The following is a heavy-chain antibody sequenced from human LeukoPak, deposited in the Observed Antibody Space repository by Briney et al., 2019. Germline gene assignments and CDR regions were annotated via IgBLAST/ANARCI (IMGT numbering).Heavy chain of an antibody. CDR3: ARGLLDYYDSSGYYPHVGYYFDY. CDR2: IIPIFGTA. D-gene: IGHD3-22*01. Sequence: SVKVSFKASGGTFSSYAISWVRQAPGQGLEWMGGIIPIFGTANYAQKFQGRVTITADESTSTAYMELSSLRSEDTAVYYCARGLLDYYDSSGYYPHVGYYFDYWGQGTLVTVPS. CDR1: GGTFSSYA. V-gene: IGHV1-69*01. J-gene: IGHJ4*02.